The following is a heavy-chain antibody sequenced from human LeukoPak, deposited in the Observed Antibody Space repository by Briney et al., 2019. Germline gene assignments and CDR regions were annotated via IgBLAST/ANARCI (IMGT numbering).Heavy chain of an antibody. V-gene: IGHV3-74*01. CDR1: GFTFTGYG. CDR2: INTDGSLT. CDR3: AKDKPIEY. Sequence: GGSLSHSCEASGFTFTGYGMHWVRQAPGKGLVWVSRINTDGSLTNYADSVKGRFTVSRDNAKNTVYLQMNSLRAEDTAVYYCAKDKPIEYWGQGTLVTVSS. J-gene: IGHJ4*02.